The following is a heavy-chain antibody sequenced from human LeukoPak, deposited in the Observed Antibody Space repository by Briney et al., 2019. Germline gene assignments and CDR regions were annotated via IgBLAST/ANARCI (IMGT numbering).Heavy chain of an antibody. CDR3: ARGRTTGEFDY. Sequence: SVKVSCKASGGTFISHAISWVRQAPEQGLEWMGVINPIFHTPTYAKKFQGRLTITKDESMSTASMDLSSLISDDTAVYYCARGRTTGEFDYWGQGTLVTVSS. CDR2: INPIFHTP. V-gene: IGHV1-69*05. CDR1: GGTFISHA. D-gene: IGHD4-11*01. J-gene: IGHJ4*02.